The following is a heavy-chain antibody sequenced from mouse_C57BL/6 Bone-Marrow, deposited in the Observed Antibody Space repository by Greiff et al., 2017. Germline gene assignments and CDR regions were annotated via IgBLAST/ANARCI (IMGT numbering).Heavy chain of an antibody. D-gene: IGHD2-4*01. V-gene: IGHV1-26*01. CDR2: INPNNGGT. CDR1: GYTFTDYY. Sequence: EVQLQQSGPELVKPGASVKISCKASGYTFTDYYMNWVKQSHGKSLEWIGDINPNNGGTSYNQKFKGKATLTVDKSSSTAYMELRSLTSEDSAVYYCARLGGIYDYDVNYFDYWGQGTTLTVSS. CDR3: ARLGGIYDYDVNYFDY. J-gene: IGHJ2*01.